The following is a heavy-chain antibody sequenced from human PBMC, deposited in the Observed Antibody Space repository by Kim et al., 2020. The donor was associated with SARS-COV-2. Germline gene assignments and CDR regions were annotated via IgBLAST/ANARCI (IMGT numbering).Heavy chain of an antibody. CDR2: ISWNSGST. V-gene: IGHV3-9*01. CDR1: GFTFDDYA. CDR3: ARAVVVILGAFDI. J-gene: IGHJ3*02. Sequence: GGSLRLSCAASGFTFDDYAMPWVRQAPGKGLEWVSGISWNSGSTGYADSVKGRFTISRDNAKNSLYLQMESLRAEDTALYYCARAVVVILGAFDIWGQGTMVTVSS. D-gene: IGHD3-22*01.